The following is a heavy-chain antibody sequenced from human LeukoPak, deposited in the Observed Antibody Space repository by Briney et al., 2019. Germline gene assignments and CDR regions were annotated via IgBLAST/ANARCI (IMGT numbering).Heavy chain of an antibody. CDR2: IRYDGSNK. CDR3: AKDLERHIVVVPAALFDY. J-gene: IGHJ4*02. CDR1: GFTFRHYW. D-gene: IGHD2-2*01. Sequence: GGSLRLSCAASGFTFRHYWMSWVRQAPGKGLEWVAFIRYDGSNKYYADSVKGRFTISRDNSKNTLYLQMNSLRAEDTAVYYCAKDLERHIVVVPAALFDYWGQGTLVTVSS. V-gene: IGHV3-30*02.